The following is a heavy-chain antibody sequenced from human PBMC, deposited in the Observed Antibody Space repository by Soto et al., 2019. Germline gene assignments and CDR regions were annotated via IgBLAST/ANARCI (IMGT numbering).Heavy chain of an antibody. CDR3: ARDRHYDSSGYDYVGYFDL. CDR1: EVTCSGYA. Sequence: PGGSLRLSCAASEVTCSGYAMTWVRQAPGKGLERVSTISGSGGSTYHADSVKGRFTISRDNSKNTLYLQMNSLRAADTAVYYCARDRHYDSSGYDYVGYFDLWGRGTLVNVSS. J-gene: IGHJ2*01. D-gene: IGHD3-22*01. V-gene: IGHV3-23*01. CDR2: ISGSGGST.